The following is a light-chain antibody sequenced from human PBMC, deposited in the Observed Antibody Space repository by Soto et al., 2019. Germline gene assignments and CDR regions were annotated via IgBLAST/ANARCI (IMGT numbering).Light chain of an antibody. V-gene: IGKV3-20*01. Sequence: EIVLTQSPGTLSLSPGESATISCRASQSVSTTYLAWYQQKPGQAPRLLMFGVSSRATDIPDRFSGSGSGTDFTLTISRLEPGGFAVYYCLQYGTLPWTFGQGTKVEI. J-gene: IGKJ1*01. CDR2: GVS. CDR1: QSVSTTY. CDR3: LQYGTLPWT.